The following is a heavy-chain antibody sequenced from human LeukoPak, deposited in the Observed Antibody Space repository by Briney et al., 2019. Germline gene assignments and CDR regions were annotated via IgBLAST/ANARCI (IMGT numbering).Heavy chain of an antibody. CDR2: IYYSGST. V-gene: IGHV4-59*01. J-gene: IGHJ4*02. Sequence: SETLSLTCTVSGGSISGYYWSWIRQPPGKGLEWIGYIYYSGSTNYNPSLKSRVTISVDTSKNQFSLKLSSVTAADTAVYYCANRTRGTAMGFDYWGQGTLVTVSS. CDR1: GGSISGYY. D-gene: IGHD5-18*01. CDR3: ANRTRGTAMGFDY.